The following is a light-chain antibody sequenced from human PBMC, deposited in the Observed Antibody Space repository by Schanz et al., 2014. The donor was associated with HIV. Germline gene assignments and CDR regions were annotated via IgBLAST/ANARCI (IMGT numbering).Light chain of an antibody. CDR1: SSNIGSNY. J-gene: IGLJ7*01. V-gene: IGLV1-44*01. Sequence: QSVLTQPPSASGPPGQRVTISCSGSSSNIGSNYVYWYQQLPGTAPKLLVYSDDRRPSGVPDRFSGSKSGTSASLAISGLQSEDEADYYCAAWDVLLNGPVFGGGTQLTVL. CDR2: SDD. CDR3: AAWDVLLNGPV.